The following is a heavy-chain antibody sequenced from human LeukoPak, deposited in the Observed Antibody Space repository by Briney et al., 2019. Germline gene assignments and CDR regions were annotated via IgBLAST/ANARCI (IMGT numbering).Heavy chain of an antibody. Sequence: SVKVSCKASGGTFSSFAISWVRQAPGQGLEWMGGIIPIFGAANYAQKFQGRVTITADESTNTAYMELSSLTSEDTAVYYCARADRIVRTTRLDWGQGTLVTVSS. CDR1: GGTFSSFA. CDR2: IIPIFGAA. CDR3: ARADRIVRTTRLD. J-gene: IGHJ4*02. D-gene: IGHD1-26*01. V-gene: IGHV1-69*13.